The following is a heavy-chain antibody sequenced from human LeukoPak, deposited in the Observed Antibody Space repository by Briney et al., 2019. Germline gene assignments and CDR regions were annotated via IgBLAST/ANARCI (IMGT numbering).Heavy chain of an antibody. J-gene: IGHJ3*02. CDR2: ISSSSSYI. CDR1: GFTFSSYS. D-gene: IGHD3-22*01. Sequence: PGGSLRLSCAASGFTFSSYSMNWVRQAPGRGLEWVSSISSSSSYIYYADSVKGRFTISRDNAKNSLYLQMNSLRAEDTAVYYCARDKGGYYRNAFDIWGQGTMVTVSS. V-gene: IGHV3-21*01. CDR3: ARDKGGYYRNAFDI.